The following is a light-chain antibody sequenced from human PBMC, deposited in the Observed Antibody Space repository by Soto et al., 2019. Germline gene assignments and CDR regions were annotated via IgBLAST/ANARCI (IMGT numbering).Light chain of an antibody. CDR2: EVS. V-gene: IGLV2-14*01. CDR1: SSDVGAYDY. Sequence: QSVLTQPASVSGSPGQSITISCTGTSSDVGAYDYVSWYQQHPGKAPKFMLYEVSNRPSGLSNRFSGSKSGNTASLTISGLQAEDEADYYCSSYTTGNTWVFGGGTKVTVL. J-gene: IGLJ3*02. CDR3: SSYTTGNTWV.